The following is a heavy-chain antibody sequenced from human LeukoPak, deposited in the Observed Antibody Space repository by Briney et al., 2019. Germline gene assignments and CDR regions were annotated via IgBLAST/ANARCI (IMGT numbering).Heavy chain of an antibody. CDR3: AKGGTPFFGIAAAGDDYFDY. V-gene: IGHV3-23*01. Sequence: PGGSLRLSRAASGFTFSSNGLSWFRQAQGKGLNGSPAIIGVVVSTYYADSVKGRFTISRDNSKNTLYLQMNSLRAEDTAVYYCAKGGTPFFGIAAAGDDYFDYWGQGTLVTVSS. D-gene: IGHD6-13*01. CDR1: GFTFSSNG. J-gene: IGHJ4*02. CDR2: IIGVVVST.